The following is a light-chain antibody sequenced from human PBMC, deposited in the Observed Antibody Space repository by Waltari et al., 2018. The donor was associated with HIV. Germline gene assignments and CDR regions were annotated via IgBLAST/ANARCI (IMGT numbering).Light chain of an antibody. CDR2: DVS. CDR3: CSYVGSSTWV. Sequence: QSALTQPASVSGSPGQSITISCTGTSSDGGGYNYVSWYQQHPGKAPKVMIYDVSKRPSGVSNRFSGSKSGNTASLTISGLQAEDEADYYCCSYVGSSTWVFGGGTKLTVL. CDR1: SSDGGGYNY. V-gene: IGLV2-23*02. J-gene: IGLJ3*02.